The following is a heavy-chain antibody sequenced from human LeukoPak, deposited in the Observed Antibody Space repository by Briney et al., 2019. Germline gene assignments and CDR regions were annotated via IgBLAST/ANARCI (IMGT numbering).Heavy chain of an antibody. Sequence: PGGSLRLSCEASGFTFSSHAMSWVRQAPVKGLEWVSAISGSGGSTYYADSVKGRFTISRDNAKNSLYLQMNSLRAEDTAVYYCARHYYDSSGHGSDAFDIWGQGTMVTVSS. D-gene: IGHD3-22*01. CDR1: GFTFSSHA. CDR3: ARHYYDSSGHGSDAFDI. J-gene: IGHJ3*02. CDR2: ISGSGGST. V-gene: IGHV3-23*01.